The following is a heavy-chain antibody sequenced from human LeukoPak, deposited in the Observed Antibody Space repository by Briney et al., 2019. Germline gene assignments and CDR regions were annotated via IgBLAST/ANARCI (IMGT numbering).Heavy chain of an antibody. CDR1: GFTFSSYG. Sequence: PGGSLRLSCAASGFTFSSYGMSWVRQAPGKGLEWVSGIRADGDNTYYADSVKGRFTISRNNSKNTLNLQMNSLRAEDTAVYYCAKGMVRGVILKGFDYWGQGTLVTVSS. D-gene: IGHD3-10*01. V-gene: IGHV3-23*01. CDR3: AKGMVRGVILKGFDY. J-gene: IGHJ4*02. CDR2: IRADGDNT.